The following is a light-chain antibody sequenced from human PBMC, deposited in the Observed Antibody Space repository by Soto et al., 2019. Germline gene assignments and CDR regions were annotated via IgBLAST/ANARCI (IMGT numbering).Light chain of an antibody. CDR3: NSYTSSTAYV. CDR2: EVS. CDR1: SSDVGRYNY. V-gene: IGLV2-14*01. J-gene: IGLJ1*01. Sequence: QSALAQPASVSGSPGQSMTMSGTGASSDVGRYNYVSWYQLHPGKAPKLIIYEVSNRPSGVSNRFSGSKSGNTASLTISGLRAEDEADYYCNSYTSSTAYVFGTGTQ.